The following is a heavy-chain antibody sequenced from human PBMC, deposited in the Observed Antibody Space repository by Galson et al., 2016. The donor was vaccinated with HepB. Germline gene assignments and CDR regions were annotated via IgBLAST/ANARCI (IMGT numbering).Heavy chain of an antibody. CDR2: IKPSGGNT. CDR3: ARELDHSFYFDY. V-gene: IGHV1-46*02. D-gene: IGHD1-14*01. J-gene: IGHJ4*02. CDR1: GYTFNTYN. Sequence: SVKVSCKASGYTFNTYNMHWVRQAPGQGLERMGIIKPSGGNTIYAQKFQDRVTMTRDTSTSTVYMELISLRSGDTAVYYCARELDHSFYFDYWGQGTLLTVSS.